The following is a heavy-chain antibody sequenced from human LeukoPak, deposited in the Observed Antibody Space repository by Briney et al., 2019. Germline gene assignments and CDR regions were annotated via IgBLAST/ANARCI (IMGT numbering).Heavy chain of an antibody. CDR1: GFTFSNYG. CDR3: AKDVRYDSSGYDYLGEFDS. J-gene: IGHJ4*02. Sequence: PGGSLRLSCAASGFTFSNYGMHWVRQAPGKGLEWVALISYDGSNKYFADSVKGRFTISRDNSKNTLYLQMHSLRAEDTAVYYCAKDVRYDSSGYDYLGEFDSWGQGTLVTVSS. V-gene: IGHV3-30*18. D-gene: IGHD3-22*01. CDR2: ISYDGSNK.